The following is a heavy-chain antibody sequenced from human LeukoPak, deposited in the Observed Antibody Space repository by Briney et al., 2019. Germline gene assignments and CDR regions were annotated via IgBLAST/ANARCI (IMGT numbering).Heavy chain of an antibody. CDR2: ISQDGSEK. CDR1: GFTFSSHW. D-gene: IGHD1-14*01. Sequence: GGSLRLSCAASGFTFSSHWMNWVRQAPGKGLEWVAHISQDGSEKYCVDSARGRFTISRDNAKNSLYLHMHSLRGEDTAVYYCARDSYRALEYWGQGALVTVTS. V-gene: IGHV3-7*01. CDR3: ARDSYRALEY. J-gene: IGHJ4*02.